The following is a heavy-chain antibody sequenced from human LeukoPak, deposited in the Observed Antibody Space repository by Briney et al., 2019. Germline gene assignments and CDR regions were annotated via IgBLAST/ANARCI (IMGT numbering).Heavy chain of an antibody. D-gene: IGHD3-22*01. CDR2: IYYTGST. CDR1: GVSVTSDHYY. Sequence: SETLSLTCTVSGVSVTSDHYYWVWVRQHPGQGLEWIGYIYYTGSTSYNPSLKSRLTISADTSKNEFSLKLSSVTAADTALYYCMIPLNTVHDSFDVWGQGTMVTVSS. V-gene: IGHV4-31*03. J-gene: IGHJ3*01. CDR3: MIPLNTVHDSFDV.